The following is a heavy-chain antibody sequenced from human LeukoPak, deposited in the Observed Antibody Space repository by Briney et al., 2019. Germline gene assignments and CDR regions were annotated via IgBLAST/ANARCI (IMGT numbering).Heavy chain of an antibody. CDR2: ISSSSTTI. CDR1: GFTFSSYS. CDR3: AKDLSVAGIFDY. D-gene: IGHD6-19*01. V-gene: IGHV3-48*01. J-gene: IGHJ4*02. Sequence: GGSLRLSCAASGFTFSSYSMNWVRQAPGKGLEWVSYISSSSTTIYYADSVKGRFTISRDNSKNTLYLQMNSLRAEDTAVYYCAKDLSVAGIFDYWGQGTLVTVSS.